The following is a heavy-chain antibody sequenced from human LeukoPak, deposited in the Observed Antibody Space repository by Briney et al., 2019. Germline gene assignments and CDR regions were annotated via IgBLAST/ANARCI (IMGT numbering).Heavy chain of an antibody. V-gene: IGHV4-59*01. CDR1: GGSISSYY. J-gene: IGHJ5*02. CDR2: IYYSGST. Sequence: SETLSLTCTVSGGSISSYYWSWIRQPPGKGLEWIGYIYYSGSTNYNPSLKSRVTISVDTSKNQFSLKLSSVTAADTAVYYCARDKAPEGFDPWGQGTLVTVSS. D-gene: IGHD1-14*01. CDR3: ARDKAPEGFDP.